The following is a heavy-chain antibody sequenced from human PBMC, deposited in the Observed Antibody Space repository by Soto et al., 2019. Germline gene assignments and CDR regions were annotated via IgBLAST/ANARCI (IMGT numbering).Heavy chain of an antibody. D-gene: IGHD3-10*01. V-gene: IGHV3-53*01. CDR1: GFTVGSNY. CDR3: AKYGRGSGSHYNSFGY. Sequence: EVQLVESGGGLIQPGGSLKLSCAASGFTVGSNYMSWVRQAPGKGLEWVSLIYSTGTTKYADSVKGRFTVSRGNAKNTLYLQMNSLRAEDTAVYYCAKYGRGSGSHYNSFGYWGQGTLVTVSS. J-gene: IGHJ4*02. CDR2: IYSTGTT.